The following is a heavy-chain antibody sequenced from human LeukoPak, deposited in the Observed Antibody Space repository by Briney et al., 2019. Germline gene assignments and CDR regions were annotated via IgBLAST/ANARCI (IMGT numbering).Heavy chain of an antibody. D-gene: IGHD3-22*01. J-gene: IGHJ4*02. CDR2: ISGSGANT. CDR1: GFTFSRNS. Sequence: GGSLRLSCAASGFTFSRNSMSWVRQAPGKGLEWVSGISGSGANTYYAESVRGRFTISRDNSKNTLHLHMNSLRADDTAVYYCAKIVLFFYDSSGSDYWGQGTLVTVCS. V-gene: IGHV3-23*01. CDR3: AKIVLFFYDSSGSDY.